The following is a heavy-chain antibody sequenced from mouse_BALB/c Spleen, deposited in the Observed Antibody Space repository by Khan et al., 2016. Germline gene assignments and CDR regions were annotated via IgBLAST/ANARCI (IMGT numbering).Heavy chain of an antibody. CDR1: GYTFTSYW. Sequence: QVQLQQSGTELAKPGASVKMSCKASGYTFTSYWMHWVKQRPGQGLEWIGYINPHTGYTDYNQKFKDKATLTADKSSSSAYMQLSSLTSEDSAVYYCARGDYWGQGTTLTVSS. CDR2: INPHTGYT. J-gene: IGHJ2*01. V-gene: IGHV1-7*01. CDR3: ARGDY.